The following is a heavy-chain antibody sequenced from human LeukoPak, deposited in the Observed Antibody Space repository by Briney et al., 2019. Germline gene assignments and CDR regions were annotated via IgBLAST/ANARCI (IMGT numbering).Heavy chain of an antibody. CDR3: AKDGYCSSSTCRLFDY. J-gene: IGHJ4*02. V-gene: IGHV3-23*01. CDR2: ISGSGGIT. CDR1: GFTFSSYA. Sequence: GGSLRLSCAASGFTFSSYAMTWVRQAPGKGLEWVSVISGSGGITDYADSVKGRFTISRDNSKNTLYLQMNSLRAEDTAVYYCAKDGYCSSSTCRLFDYWGQGTLVTVSS. D-gene: IGHD2-2*03.